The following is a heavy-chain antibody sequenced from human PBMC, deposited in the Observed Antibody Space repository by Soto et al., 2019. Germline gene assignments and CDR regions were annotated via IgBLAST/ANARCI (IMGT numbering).Heavy chain of an antibody. J-gene: IGHJ4*01. Sequence: PSQTLSLTCAITGDSVSSNSAGWSWVRQSPSRGLEWLGRTYYRSKWYYEYAVSVRGRITTNPDTSKNQYSLQLNSVTPEDTAVYFCARGEQYSGRIFDYWGQGTLVTVYS. CDR3: ARGEQYSGRIFDY. D-gene: IGHD1-26*01. CDR1: GDSVSSNSAG. V-gene: IGHV6-1*01. CDR2: TYYRSKWYY.